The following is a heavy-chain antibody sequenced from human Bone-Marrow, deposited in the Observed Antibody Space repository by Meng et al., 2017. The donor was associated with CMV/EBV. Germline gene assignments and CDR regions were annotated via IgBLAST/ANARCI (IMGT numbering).Heavy chain of an antibody. Sequence: SETLSLTCTVSGSSISSYYWSWIRQPPGKGLEWIGYIYYSGSTNYNPSLKSRVTISVDTSKNQFSLKLRSVTAADTAVYYCARDYEYVWGTLGYWGEGTLVTVSS. CDR3: ARDYEYVWGTLGY. CDR2: IYYSGST. J-gene: IGHJ4*02. V-gene: IGHV4-59*12. D-gene: IGHD3-16*01. CDR1: GSSISSYY.